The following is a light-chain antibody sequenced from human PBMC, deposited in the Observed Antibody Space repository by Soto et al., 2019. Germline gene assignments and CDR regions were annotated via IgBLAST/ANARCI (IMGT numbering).Light chain of an antibody. CDR2: DSD. Sequence: QSVLTQPPSVSAAPGPKVTISCSGSSANIGGNYVSWYQHIPGTAPKLIIYDSDKRPSEIPDRFSGSKSGTSATLDITGLKTGDEADYYCGAWDGSLSVVLFGGGTKLTVL. J-gene: IGLJ2*01. CDR1: SANIGGNY. CDR3: GAWDGSLSVVL. V-gene: IGLV1-51*01.